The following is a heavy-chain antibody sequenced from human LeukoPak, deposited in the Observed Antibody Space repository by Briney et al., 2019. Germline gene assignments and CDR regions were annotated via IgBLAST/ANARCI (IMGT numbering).Heavy chain of an antibody. CDR3: ARDHRDGYNAGDTFDI. CDR2: ISSSGTTI. J-gene: IGHJ3*02. V-gene: IGHV3-48*03. Sequence: PGGSLRLSCAASGFTFSSFEMNWVRQAPGKGLVWISYISSSGTTIYYADSVKGRFTISRDNAKNSLYLQMNSLRAEDTAVYYCARDHRDGYNAGDTFDIWGQGTMVTVSS. D-gene: IGHD5-24*01. CDR1: GFTFSSFE.